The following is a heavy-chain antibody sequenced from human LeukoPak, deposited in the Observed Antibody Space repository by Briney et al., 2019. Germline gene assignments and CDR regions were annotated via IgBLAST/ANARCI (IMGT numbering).Heavy chain of an antibody. Sequence: APVKVSCKASGYTFTGYYMHWVRQAPGQGLEWMGWINPNSGGTNYAQKFQGRVTMTRDTSISTAYMELSRLRSDDTAVYYCATSVWSCYHYGYWGQGTLVTVSS. CDR2: INPNSGGT. CDR1: GYTFTGYY. J-gene: IGHJ4*02. V-gene: IGHV1-2*02. CDR3: ATSVWSCYHYGY. D-gene: IGHD3-3*01.